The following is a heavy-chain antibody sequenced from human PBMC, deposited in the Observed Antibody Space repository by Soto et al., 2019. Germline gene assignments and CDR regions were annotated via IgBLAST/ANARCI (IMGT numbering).Heavy chain of an antibody. CDR1: GGSISSSSYY. CDR2: IYYSGST. D-gene: IGHD3-16*01. J-gene: IGHJ5*02. V-gene: IGHV4-39*01. CDR3: ARIVVSALRWFDP. Sequence: QLQLQESGPGLVKPSETLSLTCTVSGGSISSSSYYWGWIRQPPGKGLEWIGSIYYSGSTYYNPSLKSRVTISVDTSKNQFSLKLSSVTAADTAVYYCARIVVSALRWFDPWGQGTLVTVSS.